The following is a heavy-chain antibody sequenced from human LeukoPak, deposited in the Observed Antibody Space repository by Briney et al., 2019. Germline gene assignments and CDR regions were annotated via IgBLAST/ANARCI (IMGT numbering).Heavy chain of an antibody. Sequence: PGGSLRLSSAASGFTFSSYAMSWVRQAPGKGLEWVSAISGSGGSTYYADSVKGRFTISRDNSKNTLYLQMNSLRAEDTAVYYCAKSAPKTYYDFWSGPPIYMDVWGKGTTVTVSS. CDR2: ISGSGGST. D-gene: IGHD3-3*01. CDR1: GFTFSSYA. CDR3: AKSAPKTYYDFWSGPPIYMDV. J-gene: IGHJ6*03. V-gene: IGHV3-23*01.